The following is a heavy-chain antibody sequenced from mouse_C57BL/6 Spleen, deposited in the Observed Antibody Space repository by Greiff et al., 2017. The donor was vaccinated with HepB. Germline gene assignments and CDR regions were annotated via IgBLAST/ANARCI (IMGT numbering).Heavy chain of an antibody. D-gene: IGHD3-2*02. CDR1: GYSFTGYY. J-gene: IGHJ4*01. CDR2: INPSTGGT. CDR3: ARQLRVYSMDC. V-gene: IGHV1-42*01. Sequence: EVQLQQSGPELVKPGASVKISCKASGYSFTGYYMNWVKQSPEKSLEWIGEINPSTGGTTYNQKFKAKATLTVDKSSSTAYMQLKSLTSEDSAVSCCARQLRVYSMDCWGQGTSVTVSS.